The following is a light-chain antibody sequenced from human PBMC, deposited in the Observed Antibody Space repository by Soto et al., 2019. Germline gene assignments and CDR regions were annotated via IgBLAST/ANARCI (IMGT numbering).Light chain of an antibody. J-gene: IGKJ1*01. Sequence: DIPMTQSPSSLSASVGDRVTITCQASQNINNFLNWYQQKPGRAPKLLIYDASNLEAGVPSRFRGSGSGTDFTFTISRLQPEDFAAYYCQQYENRPTFGQGTNVDIK. V-gene: IGKV1-33*01. CDR2: DAS. CDR1: QNINNF. CDR3: QQYENRPT.